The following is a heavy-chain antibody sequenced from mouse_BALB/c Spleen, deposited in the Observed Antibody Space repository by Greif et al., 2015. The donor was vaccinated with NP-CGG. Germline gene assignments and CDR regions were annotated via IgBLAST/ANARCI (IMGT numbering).Heavy chain of an antibody. D-gene: IGHD4-1*01. Sequence: QVQLKESGAELVRPGSSVKISCKASGYAFSSYWMNWVKQRPGQGLEWIGQIYPGDGDTNYNGKFKGKATLTANKSSSTAYMQLSSLTSEDSAVYFCARQLTGYYYAMDYWGQGTSVTVSS. V-gene: IGHV1-80*01. J-gene: IGHJ4*01. CDR1: GYAFSSYW. CDR2: IYPGDGDT. CDR3: ARQLTGYYYAMDY.